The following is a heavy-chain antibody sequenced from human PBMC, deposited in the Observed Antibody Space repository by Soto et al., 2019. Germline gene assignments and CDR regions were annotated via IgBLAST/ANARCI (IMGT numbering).Heavy chain of an antibody. J-gene: IGHJ5*02. D-gene: IGHD3-10*01. Sequence: ASVKVSCKASGYTFSSYDINWVRQATGQGLEWMGWMNPNSGNTGYAQKSQGRVTMTRNTSISTAYMELTSLRSEDTAVYYCASVPSLKFLHLYGSASNTCFDLWGQGTLVTVSS. CDR1: GYTFSSYD. V-gene: IGHV1-8*01. CDR3: ASVPSLKFLHLYGSASNTCFDL. CDR2: MNPNSGNT.